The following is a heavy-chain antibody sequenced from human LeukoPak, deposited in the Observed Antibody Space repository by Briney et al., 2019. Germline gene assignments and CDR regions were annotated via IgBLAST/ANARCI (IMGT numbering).Heavy chain of an antibody. J-gene: IGHJ3*02. D-gene: IGHD3-16*01. V-gene: IGHV4-61*02. Sequence: PSETLSLTCTVSGGSISSGSYYWSWIRQPAGKGLEWIGRIYTSGSTNYNPSLKSRVTISVDTSKNQFSLKLSSVTAADTAVYYCARSYDYVWGAIPRAFDIWGQGTMVTVSS. CDR3: ARSYDYVWGAIPRAFDI. CDR2: IYTSGST. CDR1: GGSISSGSYY.